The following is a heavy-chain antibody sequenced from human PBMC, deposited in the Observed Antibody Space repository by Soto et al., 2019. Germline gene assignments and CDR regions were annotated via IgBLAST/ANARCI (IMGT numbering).Heavy chain of an antibody. Sequence: GESLKISCKDSGYNFANYWIGWVRQVPGKGLEWMGIVYPGNFDTSYSPSYQGQVTISADKSTSTAYLRWNSLKASDTAMYYCARHAHPSATGLTGPGSWGQGTLVTVSS. CDR1: GYNFANYW. D-gene: IGHD3-9*01. J-gene: IGHJ5*02. V-gene: IGHV5-51*01. CDR2: VYPGNFDT. CDR3: ARHAHPSATGLTGPGS.